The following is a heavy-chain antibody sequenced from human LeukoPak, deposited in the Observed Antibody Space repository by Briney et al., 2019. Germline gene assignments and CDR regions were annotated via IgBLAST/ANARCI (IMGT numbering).Heavy chain of an antibody. CDR2: ISPGGDHS. CDR3: AKAPFSLVMHY. Sequence: PGGSLRLSCAASGFSFSTYSMSWVRQAPGKGLEWVSSISPGGDHSYYTDSVKGRFTISRDDARNSLHLQMNSLRAEDTAVYYCAKAPFSLVMHYWGQGTLVSVSS. J-gene: IGHJ4*02. D-gene: IGHD2-21*01. CDR1: GFSFSTYS. V-gene: IGHV3-21*01.